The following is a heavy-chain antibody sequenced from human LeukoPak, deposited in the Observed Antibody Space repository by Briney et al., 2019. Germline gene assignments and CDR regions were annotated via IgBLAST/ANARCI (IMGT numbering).Heavy chain of an antibody. Sequence: PSETLSLTCAVSGGSISSNNWWTWVRQAPGKGLEWIGEIYHYGTTNYNPSLKGRVTISVDKSKNQFSLKFNSVTAADTAVYYCARGPSLGAHPDYWGQGTLVTVSS. V-gene: IGHV4-4*02. CDR2: IYHYGTT. J-gene: IGHJ4*02. CDR1: GGSISSNNW. D-gene: IGHD1-26*01. CDR3: ARGPSLGAHPDY.